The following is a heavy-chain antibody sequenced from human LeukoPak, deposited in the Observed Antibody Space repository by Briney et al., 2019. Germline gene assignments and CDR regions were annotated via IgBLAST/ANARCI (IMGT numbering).Heavy chain of an antibody. Sequence: GGSLRLSCAASGFTFSSYEMNWVRQAPGKGLEWLSYISSGGSTIYYADSVKGRFTISRDNAKNSLFLQMNSLRAEDTAVYYCARDYYLDYWGQGTLVTVSS. V-gene: IGHV3-48*03. CDR1: GFTFSSYE. J-gene: IGHJ4*02. CDR3: ARDYYLDY. CDR2: ISSGGSTI.